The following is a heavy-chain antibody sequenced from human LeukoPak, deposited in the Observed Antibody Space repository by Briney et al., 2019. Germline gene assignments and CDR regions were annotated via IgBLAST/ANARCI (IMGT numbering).Heavy chain of an antibody. D-gene: IGHD3-22*01. CDR2: INSDGSST. CDR1: GFTFSSYW. J-gene: IGHJ3*01. V-gene: IGHV3-74*01. CDR3: ARSDSSGYYNI. Sequence: GGSLRLSCAASGFTFSSYWMHWVRQAPGKGLVWVSRINSDGSSTTFADSVKGRFTISRDNAKNTLYLQMNSLRAEDTAVYYCARSDSSGYYNIWGQGTMVTVSS.